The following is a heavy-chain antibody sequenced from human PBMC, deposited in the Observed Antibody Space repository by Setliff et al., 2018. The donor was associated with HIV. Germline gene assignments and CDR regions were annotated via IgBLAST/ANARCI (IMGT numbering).Heavy chain of an antibody. J-gene: IGHJ4*02. CDR1: GYTFTSYA. CDR3: ARECHIAAADARLANYFDY. D-gene: IGHD6-13*01. CDR2: IIPMFGTV. V-gene: IGHV1-69*05. Sequence: SVKVSCKASGYTFTSYAISWVRQAPGQGLEWMGGIIPMFGTVNYAQNFQGRVTITTDGSTTTVYMELSSLRSEDTAVYYCARECHIAAADARLANYFDYWGQGTLVTVSS.